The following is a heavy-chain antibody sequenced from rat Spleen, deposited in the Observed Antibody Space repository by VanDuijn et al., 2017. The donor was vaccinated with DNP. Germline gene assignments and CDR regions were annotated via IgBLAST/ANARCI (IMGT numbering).Heavy chain of an antibody. D-gene: IGHD1-4*01. Sequence: EVQLQESGPGLVKPSQSLSLTCSVTGYSITSNYWGWIRKFPGNKLEWMGYINSAGSTDYIPSLKGRISITRDTSKNQFFLRVNSVTTEDTATYYCARWPGYNPPYAMDAWGQGTSVTVSS. V-gene: IGHV3-3*01. CDR1: GYSITSNY. CDR2: INSAGST. CDR3: ARWPGYNPPYAMDA. J-gene: IGHJ4*01.